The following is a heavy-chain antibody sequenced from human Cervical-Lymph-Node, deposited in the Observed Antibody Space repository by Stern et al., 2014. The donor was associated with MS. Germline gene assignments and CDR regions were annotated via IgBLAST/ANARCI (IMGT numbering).Heavy chain of an antibody. CDR2: ISADNGDT. CDR1: GYFFTSYG. CDR3: ARDSLIRTFGVEEGMDV. D-gene: IGHD3-3*01. Sequence: VQLVQSGAEVKKPGASVKVSCKASGYFFTSYGISWVRQAPGKGLEWMGWISADNGDTNYAQNGQGRVTMTPDASTNTAYMELSSLRSDDTALYYWARDSLIRTFGVEEGMDVWGQGTTVTVSS. V-gene: IGHV1-18*01. J-gene: IGHJ6*02.